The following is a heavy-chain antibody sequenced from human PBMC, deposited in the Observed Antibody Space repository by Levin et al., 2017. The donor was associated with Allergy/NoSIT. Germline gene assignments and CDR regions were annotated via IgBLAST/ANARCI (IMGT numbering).Heavy chain of an antibody. Sequence: AGGSLRLSCAASGFTFSSYAMHWVRQAPGKGLEWVAVISYDGSNKYYADSVKGRFTISRDNSKNTLYLQMNSLRAEDTAVYYCARDYVATIDYWGQGTLVTVSS. CDR3: ARDYVATIDY. J-gene: IGHJ4*02. CDR1: GFTFSSYA. CDR2: ISYDGSNK. V-gene: IGHV3-30-3*01. D-gene: IGHD5-12*01.